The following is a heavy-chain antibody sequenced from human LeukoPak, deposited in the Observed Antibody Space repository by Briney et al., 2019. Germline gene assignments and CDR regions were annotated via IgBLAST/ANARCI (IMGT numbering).Heavy chain of an antibody. D-gene: IGHD2-8*01. CDR3: AKDRCSNGIGCYYYYMEV. V-gene: IGHV3-30*02. Sequence: GGSLRLSCAASAFTFSSYGMHWVRQAPGRGLEWVAYIQYDRTNEQYAHSVKGRFRISRDNSNNILYLQMNSLRTEDTAVYYCAKDRCSNGIGCYYYYMEVWGKGTTVTISS. CDR2: IQYDRTNE. CDR1: AFTFSSYG. J-gene: IGHJ6*03.